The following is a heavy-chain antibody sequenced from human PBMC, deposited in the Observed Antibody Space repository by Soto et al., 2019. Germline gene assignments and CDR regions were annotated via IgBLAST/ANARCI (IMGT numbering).Heavy chain of an antibody. CDR2: ISWNSGSI. D-gene: IGHD5-12*01. CDR1: GFTFDDYA. Sequence: GGSLRLSCAASGFTFDDYAMHWVRQAPGKGLEWVSGISWNSGSIGYADSVKGRFTISRDNAKNSLYLQMNSLRAEDTALYYCAKDIEATIATYFDYWGQGTLVTAPQ. J-gene: IGHJ4*02. V-gene: IGHV3-9*01. CDR3: AKDIEATIATYFDY.